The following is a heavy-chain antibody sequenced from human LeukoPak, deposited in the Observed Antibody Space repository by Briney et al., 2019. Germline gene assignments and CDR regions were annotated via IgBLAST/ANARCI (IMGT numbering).Heavy chain of an antibody. J-gene: IGHJ4*02. D-gene: IGHD3-22*01. CDR2: INHSGST. CDR3: ARHKRRITMIVVVHYFDY. V-gene: IGHV4-34*01. CDR1: GGSFSGYY. Sequence: SETLSLTCAVHGGSFSGYYWSRIRQPPGKGLEWIGEINHSGSTNYNPSLKSRVTISVDTSKNQFSLKLSSVTAADTAVYYCARHKRRITMIVVVHYFDYWGQGTLVTVSS.